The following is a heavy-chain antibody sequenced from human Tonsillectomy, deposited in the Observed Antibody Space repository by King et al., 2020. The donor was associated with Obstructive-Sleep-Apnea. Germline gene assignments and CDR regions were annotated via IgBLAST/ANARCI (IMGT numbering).Heavy chain of an antibody. V-gene: IGHV5-51*01. CDR1: GYSFTSYW. D-gene: IGHD3-22*01. CDR2: IYPGDSDT. Sequence: QLVQSGAEVKKPGESLKISCKGSGYSFTSYWIGWGRQMPGKGLEWMGIIYPGDSDTRYSPSFQSQVPISADKSISTAYLQWSSLKASDTAMYYCARPGYYYDSTSGAFDIWGQGTMVTVSS. CDR3: ARPGYYYDSTSGAFDI. J-gene: IGHJ3*02.